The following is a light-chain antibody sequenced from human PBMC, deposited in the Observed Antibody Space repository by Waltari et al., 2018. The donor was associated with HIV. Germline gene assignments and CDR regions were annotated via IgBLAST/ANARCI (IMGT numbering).Light chain of an antibody. Sequence: EIVLTQSPATLSLSPGERATLSCRASQSVSSYLAWYQQKPGQPPRLLIYDASNRATGIPARFSGSGSGTDFTLTITSLEPEDFAVYYCQQRANWPLTFGGGTK. J-gene: IGKJ4*01. CDR2: DAS. CDR1: QSVSSY. V-gene: IGKV3-11*01. CDR3: QQRANWPLT.